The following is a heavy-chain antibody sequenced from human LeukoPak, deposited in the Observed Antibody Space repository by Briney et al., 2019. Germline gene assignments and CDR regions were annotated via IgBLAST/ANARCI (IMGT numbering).Heavy chain of an antibody. V-gene: IGHV3-23*01. CDR2: ISGSGGST. CDR1: GFTFSSYA. J-gene: IGHJ4*02. CDR3: ARYAWKKTVTPGGFDY. D-gene: IGHD4-17*01. Sequence: GGSLRLSCAASGFTFSSYAMSWVRQAPGKGLEWVSAISGSGGSTYYADSVKGRFTISRDNSKNTLYLQMNSLRAEDTAVYYCARYAWKKTVTPGGFDYWGQGTLVTVSS.